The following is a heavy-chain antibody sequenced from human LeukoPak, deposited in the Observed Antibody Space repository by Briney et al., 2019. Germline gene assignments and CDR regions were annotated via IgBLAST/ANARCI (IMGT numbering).Heavy chain of an antibody. CDR2: VDHTGST. Sequence: SETLSLTCTVSDDSITMHYWTWIRQPPGKGLEWIGYVDHTGSTKFNPSLNGRVSISRDTSNNFFSLRLRSVTAADTAVYFCARGRVSSSTWYSTYYYFFYMDFWGKGTTVTVSS. D-gene: IGHD4-11*01. J-gene: IGHJ6*03. V-gene: IGHV4-59*11. CDR1: DDSITMHY. CDR3: ARGRVSSSTWYSTYYYFFYMDF.